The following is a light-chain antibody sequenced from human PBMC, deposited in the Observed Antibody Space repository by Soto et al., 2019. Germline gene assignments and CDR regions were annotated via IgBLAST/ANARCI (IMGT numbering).Light chain of an antibody. Sequence: EVVLTQSPGTLSLSPGERATLSCRASQSVSGSYLAWYQQKPGQAPRLLIYGASGRATGIPGRFSGSGSGTDFTLTISRLEPEDFAVYYCQQYGSSPQTFGQGTKGEIK. CDR1: QSVSGSY. J-gene: IGKJ1*01. CDR3: QQYGSSPQT. CDR2: GAS. V-gene: IGKV3-20*01.